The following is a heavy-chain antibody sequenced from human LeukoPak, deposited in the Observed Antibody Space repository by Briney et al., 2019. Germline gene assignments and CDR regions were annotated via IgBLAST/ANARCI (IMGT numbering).Heavy chain of an antibody. CDR2: ISSSSSYI. J-gene: IGHJ6*03. CDR3: ARDSYYDFWSGYYFSYYYYMDV. CDR1: GFTFSSYS. V-gene: IGHV3-21*01. Sequence: GGSLRLSCAASGFTFSSYSMNWVRQAPGKGLEWVSSISSSSSYIYYADSVKGRFTISRDNAKNSLYLQMNSLRAEDTAVYYCARDSYYDFWSGYYFSYYYYMDVWGKGTTVTVSS. D-gene: IGHD3-3*01.